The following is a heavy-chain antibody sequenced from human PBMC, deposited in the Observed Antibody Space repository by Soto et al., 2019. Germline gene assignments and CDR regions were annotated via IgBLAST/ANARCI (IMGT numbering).Heavy chain of an antibody. Sequence: VASVKLSCTASGFTFTSSAMQWVRQAREQRLEWIGWIVVGSGNTNYAQKFQERVTITRDMSTSTAYMELSSLRSEDTAVYYCAAPAELRYFDWLLGADYYYYGMDVWGQGTTVTVSS. V-gene: IGHV1-58*02. J-gene: IGHJ6*02. D-gene: IGHD3-9*01. CDR2: IVVGSGNT. CDR3: AAPAELRYFDWLLGADYYYYGMDV. CDR1: GFTFTSSA.